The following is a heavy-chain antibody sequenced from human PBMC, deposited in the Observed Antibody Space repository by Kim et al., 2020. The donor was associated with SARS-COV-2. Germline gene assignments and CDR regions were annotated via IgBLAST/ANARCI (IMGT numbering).Heavy chain of an antibody. CDR3: AKGGSI. Sequence: SGSGGYTYYADSVKGRFTISRANSKNTLYLQMNSLRAEDTAVYYCAKGGSIWGQGTMVTVSS. D-gene: IGHD3-10*01. CDR2: SGSGGYT. J-gene: IGHJ3*02. V-gene: IGHV3-23*01.